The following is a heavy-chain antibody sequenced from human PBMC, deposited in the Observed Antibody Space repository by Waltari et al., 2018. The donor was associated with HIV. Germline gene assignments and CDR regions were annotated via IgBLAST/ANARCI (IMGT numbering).Heavy chain of an antibody. D-gene: IGHD3-10*02. J-gene: IGHJ4*02. Sequence: EVQLVQSGGGLVQPGGSRSLSCSASGFRVRRYWMHWVRQIPGQGLVWVSRINPDGNTINYADSVRGRFTITRDYAKNTLYLQMNSLRDEDTAMYYCVKDMFGEYDYWGQGTLVTVSS. CDR1: GFRVRRYW. CDR3: VKDMFGEYDY. V-gene: IGHV3-74*01. CDR2: INPDGNTI.